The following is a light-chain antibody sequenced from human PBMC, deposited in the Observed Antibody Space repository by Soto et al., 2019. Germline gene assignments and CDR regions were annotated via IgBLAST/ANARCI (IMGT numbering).Light chain of an antibody. CDR3: SSYAGSNNLGV. Sequence: SVLTQPPSASGSPGQSVTISCTGTSRDVGGYNYVSWYQQHPGKAPKLMIYEVSKRPSGVPDRFSGSKSGNTASLTVSGLQAEDEADYYCSSYAGSNNLGVFGTGTKVTVL. CDR2: EVS. J-gene: IGLJ1*01. V-gene: IGLV2-8*01. CDR1: SRDVGGYNY.